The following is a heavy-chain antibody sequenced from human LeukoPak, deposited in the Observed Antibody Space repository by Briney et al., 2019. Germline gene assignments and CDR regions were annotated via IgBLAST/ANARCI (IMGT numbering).Heavy chain of an antibody. V-gene: IGHV4-59*08. Sequence: SETLSLTCTVSGGSISNYYWSWIRQPPGKGLEWIAYIYYSGSTNYNPSLKSRVTISSDSSKKQVSLKLSSVTAADTAVYYCARQPNIVVVDNWFDPWGQGTLVAVSS. CDR1: GGSISNYY. D-gene: IGHD2-15*01. CDR3: ARQPNIVVVDNWFDP. CDR2: IYYSGST. J-gene: IGHJ5*02.